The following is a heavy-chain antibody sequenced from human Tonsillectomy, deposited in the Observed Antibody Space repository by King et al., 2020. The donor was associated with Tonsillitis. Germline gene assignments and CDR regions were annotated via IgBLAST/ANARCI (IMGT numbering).Heavy chain of an antibody. J-gene: IGHJ3*02. Sequence: EVQLVESGGGLIQPGGSLRLSCAASGFTVSSNYMSWVRQAPGKGLEWVSVIYSGGSTYYADSVKGRFTISRDNSKITLYLQMNSLRAEDTAVYYCARDEYEGPGAFDIWGQGTMVTVSS. CDR3: ARDEYEGPGAFDI. V-gene: IGHV3-53*01. CDR1: GFTVSSNY. D-gene: IGHD2-2*01. CDR2: IYSGGST.